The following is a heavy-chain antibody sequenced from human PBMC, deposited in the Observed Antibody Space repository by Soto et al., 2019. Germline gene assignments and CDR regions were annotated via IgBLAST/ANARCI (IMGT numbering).Heavy chain of an antibody. Sequence: SVKVSCEASGGTFSSYTISWVRQAPGQGLEWMGRIIPILGIANYAQKFQGRVTITADKSTSTAYMELSSLRSEDTAVYYCARGYGSGRYYFDYWGQGTLVTVSS. V-gene: IGHV1-69*02. J-gene: IGHJ4*02. CDR3: ARGYGSGRYYFDY. CDR2: IIPILGIA. D-gene: IGHD3-10*01. CDR1: GGTFSSYT.